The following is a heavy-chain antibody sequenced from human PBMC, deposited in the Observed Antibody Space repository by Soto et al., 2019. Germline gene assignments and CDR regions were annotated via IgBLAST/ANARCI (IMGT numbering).Heavy chain of an antibody. D-gene: IGHD1-26*01. CDR2: IHPTGST. J-gene: IGHJ4*02. CDR1: GASIISENW. CDR3: AKSWELRRFFAS. V-gene: IGHV4-4*02. Sequence: QVQLQESGPGLVKPSGTLSLTCAVSGASIISENWWTWVRQSPGKGLEWIGEIHPTGSTTYNPSLDSRVTMSVDKSKNHCSLLLSSVTAADTALYYWAKSWELRRFFASWGQGTLVTVSS.